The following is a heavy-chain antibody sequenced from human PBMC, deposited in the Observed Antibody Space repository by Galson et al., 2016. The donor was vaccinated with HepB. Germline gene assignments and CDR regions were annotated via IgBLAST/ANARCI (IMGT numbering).Heavy chain of an antibody. CDR3: ARYDSSGWRFFDY. V-gene: IGHV6-1*01. D-gene: IGHD6-19*01. Sequence: CAISGDSVSSNSATWNWIRQSPSRGLEWLGRTYYRSKWYNDYALSVKSRITINPDTSKNQFSLELNSVTPEDAAVYYCARYDSSGWRFFDYWGQGTLVTVSS. J-gene: IGHJ4*02. CDR1: GDSVSSNSAT. CDR2: TYYRSKWYN.